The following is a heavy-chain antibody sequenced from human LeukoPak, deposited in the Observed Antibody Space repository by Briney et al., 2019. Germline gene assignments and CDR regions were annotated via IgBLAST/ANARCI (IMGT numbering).Heavy chain of an antibody. V-gene: IGHV1-24*01. Sequence: ASVKVSCKVSGYTLTELSMHWVRQAPGKGLEWMGGFDPEDGETIYAQKFQGRVTMTEDTSTDTAYMELSSLRSEDTAVYYCATVPGYCSGGSCSDFDYWGQGTLVTVSS. CDR1: GYTLTELS. D-gene: IGHD2-15*01. CDR2: FDPEDGET. J-gene: IGHJ4*02. CDR3: ATVPGYCSGGSCSDFDY.